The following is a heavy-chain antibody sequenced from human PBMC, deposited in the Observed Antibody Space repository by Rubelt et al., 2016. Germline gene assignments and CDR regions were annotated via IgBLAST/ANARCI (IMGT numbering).Heavy chain of an antibody. D-gene: IGHD5-24*01. CDR3: VRERDDYGDY. V-gene: IGHV1-46*01. CDR2: INPSGGST. J-gene: IGHJ4*02. Sequence: QVQLVQSGAEVKKPGASVKVSCKASGYTFTSYYMHWVRQAPGQGLEWMGIINPSGGSTCYAQKVQGRVTTTRDTSTSTVYMELSSLRAEDTAVYYCVRERDDYGDYWGQGTLVTVSS. CDR1: GYTFTSYY.